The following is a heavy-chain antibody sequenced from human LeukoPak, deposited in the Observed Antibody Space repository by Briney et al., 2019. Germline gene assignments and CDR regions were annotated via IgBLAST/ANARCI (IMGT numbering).Heavy chain of an antibody. CDR3: ARRPPTGAALDH. CDR1: GFTFSVYG. CDR2: ISSSTSTI. J-gene: IGHJ5*02. Sequence: PGGSRRLSCAASGFTFSVYGMNWVRQAPGKGLEWISYISSSTSTINYADSVKGRFTISRDNANNSLFLQMHSLGVEDTAVYYCARRPPTGAALDHWGQGTLVTVSS. V-gene: IGHV3-48*01. D-gene: IGHD6-6*01.